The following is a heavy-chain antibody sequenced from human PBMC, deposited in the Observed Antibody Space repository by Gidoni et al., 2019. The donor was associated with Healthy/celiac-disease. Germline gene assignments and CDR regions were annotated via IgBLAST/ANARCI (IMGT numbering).Heavy chain of an antibody. CDR3: ARVKMRYSSSPGYLDY. D-gene: IGHD6-6*01. CDR1: GYTFTSYA. V-gene: IGHV1-3*01. CDR2: INAGNGNT. Sequence: QVQLVQSGAEVKKPGASVKVSCKASGYTFTSYAMHWVRQAPRQRLEWMGWINAGNGNTKYSQKFQGRVTITRDTSASTAYMELSSLRSEDTAVYYCARVKMRYSSSPGYLDYWGQGTLVTVSS. J-gene: IGHJ4*02.